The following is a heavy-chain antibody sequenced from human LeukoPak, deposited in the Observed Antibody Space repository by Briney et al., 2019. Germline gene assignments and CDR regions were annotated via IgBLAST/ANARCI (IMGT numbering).Heavy chain of an antibody. Sequence: ASVKVSCKASGYTFTSYAMHWVRQAPGQRLEWMGWINAGNGNTKYSQKFQGRVTITRDTSASTAYMELSSLRSEDTAVYYCARALRWLQLHDAFDIWGQGTMVTVSS. CDR3: ARALRWLQLHDAFDI. CDR1: GYTFTSYA. V-gene: IGHV1-3*01. CDR2: INAGNGNT. J-gene: IGHJ3*02. D-gene: IGHD5-24*01.